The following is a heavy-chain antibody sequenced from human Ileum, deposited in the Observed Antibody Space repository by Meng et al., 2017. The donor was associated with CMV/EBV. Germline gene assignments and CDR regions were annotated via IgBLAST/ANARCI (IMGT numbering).Heavy chain of an antibody. CDR2: IYSSGST. CDR3: AKEQSIGIAVTGIFDF. CDR1: GDSTSGFF. J-gene: IGHJ4*02. D-gene: IGHD6-19*01. V-gene: IGHV4-4*07. Sequence: QGRLQESGPGRVKPSETPFLTCTVSGDSTSGFFWSWIRQPAGKGLEWIGRIYSSGSTFYNPSLESRVTMSIDTSKNQFSLRLASVTAADTAVYFCAKEQSIGIAVTGIFDFWGQGALVTVSS.